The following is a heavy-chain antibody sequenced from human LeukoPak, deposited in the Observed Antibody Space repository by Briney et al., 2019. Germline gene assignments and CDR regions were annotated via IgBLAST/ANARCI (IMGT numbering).Heavy chain of an antibody. V-gene: IGHV1-69*04. D-gene: IGHD6-13*01. CDR1: GGTFSSYA. CDR2: IIPILGIA. J-gene: IGHJ3*02. CDR3: ARGGEYSSSLNDAFDI. Sequence: SVKVSCKASGGTFSSYAISWVRQAPGQGLEWMGRIIPILGIANYAQKFQGRVTITADKSTSTAYMELSSLRSEDTAVYYCARGGEYSSSLNDAFDIWGQGTMVTVSS.